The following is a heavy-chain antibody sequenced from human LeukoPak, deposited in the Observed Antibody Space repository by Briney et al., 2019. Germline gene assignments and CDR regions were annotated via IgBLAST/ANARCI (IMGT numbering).Heavy chain of an antibody. Sequence: GGSLRLSCAASGFTFSSYAMHWVRQAPGKGLEWVAVISYDGSNKYYADSVKGRFTISRDNSKNTLYVQMNTLRAEDTAVYYCARERDAYTTIDYWGQGTLVSVSS. D-gene: IGHD3-16*01. CDR3: ARERDAYTTIDY. V-gene: IGHV3-30-3*01. CDR2: ISYDGSNK. J-gene: IGHJ4*02. CDR1: GFTFSSYA.